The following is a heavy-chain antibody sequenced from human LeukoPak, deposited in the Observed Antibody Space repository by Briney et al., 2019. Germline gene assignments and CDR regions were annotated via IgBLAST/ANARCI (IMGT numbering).Heavy chain of an antibody. CDR1: GLTFSSYG. Sequence: PGGSLRLSCAASGLTFSSYGMHWVRQASGKGLEWVAVIWYDGSNKYYADSVKGRFTISRDNSKNTLYLQMNSPRAEDTAVYYCVKHLYYYDSSDYYYRYYFDYWGQGTLVTVSS. CDR2: IWYDGSNK. D-gene: IGHD3-22*01. CDR3: VKHLYYYDSSDYYYRYYFDY. J-gene: IGHJ4*02. V-gene: IGHV3-30*02.